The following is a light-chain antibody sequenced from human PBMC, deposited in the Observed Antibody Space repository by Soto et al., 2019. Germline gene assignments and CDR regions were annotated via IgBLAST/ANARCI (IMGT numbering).Light chain of an antibody. V-gene: IGLV1-40*01. CDR3: PSYDSCLSGWV. J-gene: IGLJ3*02. Sequence: QSVLTQPPSVSGAPGQRVTISCTESSSNIGAGYDVHWYQQLPGTAPKLLIYGNSNRPSGVPDRFSGSKSGTSASLAITGLQAEDEADYYCPSYDSCLSGWVFGGGTKLTVL. CDR1: SSNIGAGYD. CDR2: GNS.